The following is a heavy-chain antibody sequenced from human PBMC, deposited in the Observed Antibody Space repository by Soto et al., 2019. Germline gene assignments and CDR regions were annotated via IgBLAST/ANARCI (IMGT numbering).Heavy chain of an antibody. V-gene: IGHV3-7*03. CDR3: ARVRATDYEIDY. D-gene: IGHD4-17*01. CDR1: GFMFGSYW. J-gene: IGHJ4*02. CDR2: IKRDGSEK. Sequence: ESGGGLVQPGGSLRLSCTASGFMFGSYWMTWVRHVPGKGLQWVANIKRDGSEKYYVDFVKGRFTISRDNADNSVFLDMNNLRVDDTATYYCARVRATDYEIDYCGQGALVTVSS.